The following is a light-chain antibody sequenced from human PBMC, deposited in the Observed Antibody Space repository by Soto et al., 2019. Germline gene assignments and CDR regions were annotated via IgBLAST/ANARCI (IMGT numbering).Light chain of an antibody. CDR1: SSDVGGYNY. J-gene: IGLJ2*01. CDR2: EVS. Sequence: QSALTQPASVSGSPGQSITISCTGTSSDVGGYNYDSWYQQHPGKAPKLMIYEVSNRPSGVSNRFSGSKSGNTASLTISGLQAEDEADYYCSSYTSSSTVVFGGGTQLTVL. CDR3: SSYTSSSTVV. V-gene: IGLV2-14*01.